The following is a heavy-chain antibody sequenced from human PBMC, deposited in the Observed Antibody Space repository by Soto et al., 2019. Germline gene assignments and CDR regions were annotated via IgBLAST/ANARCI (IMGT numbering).Heavy chain of an antibody. Sequence: GGSLRLSCAASGFTFSSYSMNWVRQAPGKGLEWVSYISSSSSTIYYADSVKGRFTISRDNAKNSLYLQMNSLRDEDTAVYYCARDRSVPAAMGYDYYYYYGMDVWSQGTTVTVSS. CDR1: GFTFSSYS. D-gene: IGHD2-2*01. CDR2: ISSSSSTI. CDR3: ARDRSVPAAMGYDYYYYYGMDV. J-gene: IGHJ6*02. V-gene: IGHV3-48*02.